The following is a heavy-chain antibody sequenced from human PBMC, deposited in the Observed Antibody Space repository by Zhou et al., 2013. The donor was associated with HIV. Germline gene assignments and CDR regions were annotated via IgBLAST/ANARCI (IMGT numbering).Heavy chain of an antibody. J-gene: IGHJ4*02. CDR2: INPNNGDT. V-gene: IGHV1-2*02. CDR1: GYTFTGYY. D-gene: IGHD3-10*01. CDR3: ARPVYHYYDSGRDEENDY. Sequence: QVQLVQSGAEVKKPGASVKVSCKASGYTFTGYYIHWVRQAPGQGLEWMGWINPNNGDTIYAQKFQGRVTMTRDTSISTAYMELSRLRSDDTAVHYCARPVYHYYDSGRDEENDYWGQGTLVTVSS.